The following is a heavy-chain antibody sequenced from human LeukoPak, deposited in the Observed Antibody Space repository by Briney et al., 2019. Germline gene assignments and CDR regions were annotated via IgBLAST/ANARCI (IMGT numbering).Heavy chain of an antibody. D-gene: IGHD2-21*02. CDR1: GGSFSGYY. J-gene: IGHJ5*02. Sequence: NPSETLSLTCAVYGGSFSGYYWSWIRQPPGKGLEWIGEIDHSGSTNYNPSLKSRVTISVDTPKNQFSLKLSSVTAADTAVYYCARLELFKNSVTALSFDPWGQGTLVTVSS. CDR2: IDHSGST. CDR3: ARLELFKNSVTALSFDP. V-gene: IGHV4-34*01.